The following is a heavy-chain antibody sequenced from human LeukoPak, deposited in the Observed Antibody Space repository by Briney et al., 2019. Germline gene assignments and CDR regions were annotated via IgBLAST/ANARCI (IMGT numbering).Heavy chain of an antibody. J-gene: IGHJ1*01. CDR2: ISSSSSFI. CDR1: GFTFSSYI. D-gene: IGHD3-10*01. Sequence: GGSLSLSCAASGFTFSSYIMNWVRQAPGKGLEWVSSISSSSSFIYYADSLKGRFTISRDNAKNSLYLQMNSLRAEDTAVYYCARVPYGSGSFYFQHWGQGTLVTVSS. CDR3: ARVPYGSGSFYFQH. V-gene: IGHV3-21*01.